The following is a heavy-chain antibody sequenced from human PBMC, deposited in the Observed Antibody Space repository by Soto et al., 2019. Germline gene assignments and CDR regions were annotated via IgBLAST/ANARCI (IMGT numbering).Heavy chain of an antibody. CDR1: GFTFSSYG. CDR2: ISYDGSNK. V-gene: IGHV3-30*18. J-gene: IGHJ4*02. CDR3: AKAKDIVVVPAAIPWLALDY. D-gene: IGHD2-2*01. Sequence: VGSLRLSCAASGFTFSSYGMHWVRQAPGKGLEWVAVISYDGSNKYYADSVKGRFTISRDNSKNTLYLQMNSLRAEDTAVYYCAKAKDIVVVPAAIPWLALDYWGQGTLVTVSS.